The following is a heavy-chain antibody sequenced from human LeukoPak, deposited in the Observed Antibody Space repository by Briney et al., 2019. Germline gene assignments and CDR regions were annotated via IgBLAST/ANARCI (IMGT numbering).Heavy chain of an antibody. J-gene: IGHJ4*02. D-gene: IGHD1-1*01. CDR2: ISGSGGST. CDR1: GFTFSSYA. CDR3: SSFSTTIDY. Sequence: GGSLRLSCAASGFTFSSYAMSWVRQAPGKGLEWVSGISGSGGSTYYADSVKGRFTISRDISKNTLYLRMNSLRAEDTAVYYCSSFSTTIDYWGQGTLVTVSS. V-gene: IGHV3-23*01.